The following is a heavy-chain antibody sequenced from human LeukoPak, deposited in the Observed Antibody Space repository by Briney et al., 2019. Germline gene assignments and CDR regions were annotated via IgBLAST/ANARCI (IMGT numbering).Heavy chain of an antibody. CDR3: VKDALWFGESIDY. J-gene: IGHJ4*02. Sequence: GGSLRLSCVVSGFTFSRYWMNWVRQAPGKGLEYVSAISSNGGTTYYADSVKGRFTISRDNSKNTLYLQMSSLRAEDTAVYYCVKDALWFGESIDYWGQGTLVTVSS. CDR1: GFTFSRYW. D-gene: IGHD3-10*01. V-gene: IGHV3-64D*09. CDR2: ISSNGGTT.